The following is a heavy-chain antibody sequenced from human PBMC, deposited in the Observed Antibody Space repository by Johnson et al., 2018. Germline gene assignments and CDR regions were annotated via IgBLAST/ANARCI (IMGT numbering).Heavy chain of an antibody. V-gene: IGHV3-15*01. D-gene: IGHD3-3*01. CDR2: IKSQTDGGTT. J-gene: IGHJ3*02. CDR1: GFTFSNAW. CDR3: TQMVIVRFVEWGDAFDI. Sequence: VQLVQSGGGLVKPGGSLRLSCAASGFTFSNAWMGWVRQAPGKGLEWVGRIKSQTDGGTTDYAAPVKGRFPIPRDDSKNTLYLQMNSLKTEDTAVYYCTQMVIVRFVEWGDAFDIWGQGTMVTVSS.